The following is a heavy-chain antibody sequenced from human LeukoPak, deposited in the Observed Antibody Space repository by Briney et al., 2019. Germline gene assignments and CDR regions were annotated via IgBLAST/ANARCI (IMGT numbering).Heavy chain of an antibody. CDR2: ISFDGSNK. Sequence: GGSLRLSCADSGFTFSSYAMHWVRQAPGKGLEWVTVISFDGSNKYYADSVKGRFTISRDNSKNTLYLQMNSLRAEDTAVYYCAKAPGGGARPYYFDYWGQGTLVTVSS. J-gene: IGHJ4*02. D-gene: IGHD3-10*01. CDR1: GFTFSSYA. CDR3: AKAPGGGARPYYFDY. V-gene: IGHV3-30*04.